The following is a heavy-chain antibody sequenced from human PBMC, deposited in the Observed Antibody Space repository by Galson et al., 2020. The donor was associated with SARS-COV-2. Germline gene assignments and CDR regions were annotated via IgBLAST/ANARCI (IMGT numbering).Heavy chain of an antibody. CDR3: ARQGYDYVWGSPYY. CDR2: IDPSDSYT. J-gene: IGHJ3*01. CDR1: GYSFTSYW. D-gene: IGHD3-16*01. V-gene: IGHV5-10-1*01. Sequence: HGESLKISCKGSGYSFTSYWISWVRQMPGKGLEWMGRIDPSDSYTNYSPSFQGHVTILADKSISTAYLQWSSLKASDTAMYYCARQGYDYVWGSPYYWGQGTMVTVSS.